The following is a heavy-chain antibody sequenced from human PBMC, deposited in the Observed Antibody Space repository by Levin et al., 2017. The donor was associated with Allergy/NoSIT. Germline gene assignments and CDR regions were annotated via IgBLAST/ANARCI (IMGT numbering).Heavy chain of an antibody. V-gene: IGHV3-30*18. D-gene: IGHD3-10*01. Sequence: LAGGSLRLSCAGSGFTFSDYGMHWVRQAPGKGLEWVAVISYDGSNKYYADSVKGRFTISRDNSKNTLYLQMSSLRAEDTAVYYCAKEHILGSADDYCGQGTLVTVSS. CDR3: AKEHILGSADDY. CDR2: ISYDGSNK. J-gene: IGHJ4*02. CDR1: GFTFSDYG.